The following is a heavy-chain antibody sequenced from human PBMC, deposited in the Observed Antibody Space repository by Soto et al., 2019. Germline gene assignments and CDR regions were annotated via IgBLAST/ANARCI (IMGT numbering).Heavy chain of an antibody. J-gene: IGHJ6*02. V-gene: IGHV3-7*03. D-gene: IGHD6-25*01. CDR1: GFTFSSYW. CDR3: ARDPERLHIYYYYGMDV. Sequence: VGSLRLSCAASGFTFSSYWMSWVRQAPGKGLEWVANIKQDGSEKYYVDSVKGRFTISRDNAKNSLYLQMNSLRAEDTAVYYRARDPERLHIYYYYGMDVWGQGTTVTVSS. CDR2: IKQDGSEK.